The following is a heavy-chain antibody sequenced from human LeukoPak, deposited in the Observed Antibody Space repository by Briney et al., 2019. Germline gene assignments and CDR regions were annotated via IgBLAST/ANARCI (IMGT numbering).Heavy chain of an antibody. D-gene: IGHD2-2*01. CDR3: AKDIVVVPAVPLYDP. V-gene: IGHV3-23*01. CDR1: GFTFSSYA. CDR2: ISGSGGST. J-gene: IGHJ5*02. Sequence: GGSLRLSCAASGFTFSSYAMSWVRQAPGNGLEWVSAISGSGGSTYYADSAKGRFTISRDNSKNTLYLQMNSLRAEDTAVYYCAKDIVVVPAVPLYDPWGQGTLVTVSS.